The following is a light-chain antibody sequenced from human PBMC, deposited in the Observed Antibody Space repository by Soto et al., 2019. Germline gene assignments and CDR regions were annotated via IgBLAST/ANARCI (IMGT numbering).Light chain of an antibody. CDR3: QSYDSSLSGNV. Sequence: QSVLTQPPSVSGAPGQRVTISCTGSSSNIGAGYDVQWYQQLPGTAPKLLMYGNTNRPSGVPDRFSGSKSGTSASLAITGLQAEDEADYYCQSYDSSLSGNVFGTGTKVTVL. V-gene: IGLV1-40*01. CDR2: GNT. J-gene: IGLJ1*01. CDR1: SSNIGAGYD.